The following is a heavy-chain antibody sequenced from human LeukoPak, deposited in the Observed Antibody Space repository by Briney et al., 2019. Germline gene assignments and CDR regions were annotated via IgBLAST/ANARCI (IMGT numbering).Heavy chain of an antibody. CDR3: AKDLREYSSSPRNAFDI. Sequence: PGGSLRLSCAASGFTFITCGMHWVRQAPGKGLEWVAFIRYDGSNKYYADSVKGRFTISRDNSKNTLYLQMNSLRAEDTAVYYCAKDLREYSSSPRNAFDIWGQGTMVTVSS. CDR1: GFTFITCG. CDR2: IRYDGSNK. J-gene: IGHJ3*02. D-gene: IGHD6-6*01. V-gene: IGHV3-30*02.